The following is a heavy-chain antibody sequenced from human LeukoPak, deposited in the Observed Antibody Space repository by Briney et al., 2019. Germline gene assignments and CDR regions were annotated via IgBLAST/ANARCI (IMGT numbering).Heavy chain of an antibody. D-gene: IGHD2-21*02. J-gene: IGHJ6*03. CDR2: IYTSGST. CDR3: ARAVGDANSYCYYYMDV. V-gene: IGHV4-4*07. Sequence: SETLSLTCTVSGGSISSYYWSWIRQPAGKGLEWIGRIYTSGSTNYNPSLKSRVTMSVDTSKNQFSLKLSSVTAADTAVCYCARAVGDANSYCYYYMDVWGKGTTVTVSS. CDR1: GGSISSYY.